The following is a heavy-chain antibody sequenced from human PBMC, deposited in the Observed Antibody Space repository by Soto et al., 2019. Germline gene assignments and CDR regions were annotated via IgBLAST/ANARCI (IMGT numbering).Heavy chain of an antibody. CDR2: ISSTTNYI. Sequence: PGGSLRLSCDASGFTSSRVSMNWVRQVPGKGLEWVSSISSTTNYIYDGDSMKGRFTISRDNAKNSLYLEMNSLRAEDTAVYYCARESEDLTSNFAYWGQGTLVTVSS. V-gene: IGHV3-21*06. CDR1: GFTSSRVS. J-gene: IGHJ4*02. CDR3: ARESEDLTSNFAY.